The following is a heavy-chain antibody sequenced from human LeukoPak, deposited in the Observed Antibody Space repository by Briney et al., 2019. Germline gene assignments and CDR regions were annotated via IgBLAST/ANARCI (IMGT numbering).Heavy chain of an antibody. J-gene: IGHJ4*02. CDR1: GGSFSGYY. CDR2: IYYSGST. Sequence: PSETLSLTCAVYGGSFSGYYWSWIRQPPGKGLEWIGYIYYSGSTNYNPSLKSRVTISVDTSKNQFSLKLSSVTAADTAVYYCARQGIGYCSGGSCSDPYFDYWGQGTLVTVSS. V-gene: IGHV4-59*08. CDR3: ARQGIGYCSGGSCSDPYFDY. D-gene: IGHD2-15*01.